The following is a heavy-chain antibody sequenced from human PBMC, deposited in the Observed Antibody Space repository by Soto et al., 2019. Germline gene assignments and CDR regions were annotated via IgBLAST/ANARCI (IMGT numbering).Heavy chain of an antibody. V-gene: IGHV4-31*03. J-gene: IGHJ5*02. D-gene: IGHD1-7*01. CDR1: GGSIGSGGYY. CDR2: IYYSGST. Sequence: QVQLQESGPGLVKPSQTLSLTCTVSGGSIGSGGYYWSWIRQHPGKGLEWIGYIYYSGSTYYNPSLKSRVTISVDTSKNQFSLKLSSVTAADTAVYYCARGYNWNLTYWFDPWGQGTLVTVSS. CDR3: ARGYNWNLTYWFDP.